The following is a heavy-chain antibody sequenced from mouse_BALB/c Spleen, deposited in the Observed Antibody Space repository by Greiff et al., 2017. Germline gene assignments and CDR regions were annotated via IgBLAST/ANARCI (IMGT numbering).Heavy chain of an antibody. J-gene: IGHJ2*01. CDR1: GFTFSSYG. V-gene: IGHV5-6*01. CDR2: ISSGGSYT. Sequence: EVQVVESGGDLVKPGGSLKLSCAASGFTFSSYGMSWVRQTPDKRLEWVATISSGGSYTYYPDSVKGRFTISRDNAKNTLYLQMSSLKSEDTAMYYCARQTTVGAFDYWGQGTTLTVSS. D-gene: IGHD1-1*01. CDR3: ARQTTVGAFDY.